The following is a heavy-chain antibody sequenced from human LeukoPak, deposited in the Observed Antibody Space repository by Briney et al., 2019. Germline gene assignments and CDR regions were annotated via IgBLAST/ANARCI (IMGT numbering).Heavy chain of an antibody. J-gene: IGHJ4*02. CDR1: GYTFTSYD. V-gene: IGHV1-2*02. Sequence: GASVKVSCKASGYTFTSYDINWVRQATGQGLEWMGWMNPNSGGTNYAQKFQGRVTMTRDTSISTAYMELSRLRSDDTAVYYCAVLLVAGTDYFDYWGQGTLVTVSS. CDR3: AVLLVAGTDYFDY. CDR2: MNPNSGGT. D-gene: IGHD6-19*01.